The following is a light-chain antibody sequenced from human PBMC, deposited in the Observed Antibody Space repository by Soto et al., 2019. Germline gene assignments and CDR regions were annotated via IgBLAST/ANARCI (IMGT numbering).Light chain of an antibody. CDR1: KLGDKY. Sequence: SYELTQPPSVSVSPGQTASITCSGDKLGDKYACWYQQKPGQSPVLVIYQDSKRHSGIPERFSGSNSGNTATLTISGTQAMDEADYYCQAWDSTTGVLGTAKKVTV. CDR3: QAWDSTTGV. V-gene: IGLV3-1*01. J-gene: IGLJ1*01. CDR2: QDS.